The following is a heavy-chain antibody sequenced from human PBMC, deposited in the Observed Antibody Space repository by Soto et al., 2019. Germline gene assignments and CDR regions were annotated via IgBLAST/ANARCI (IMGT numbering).Heavy chain of an antibody. J-gene: IGHJ4*02. CDR1: GGSISSGGYS. V-gene: IGHV4-30-2*01. Sequence: SETLSLTCAVSGGSISSGGYSWSWIRQPPGKGLEWIGYIYHSGSTYYNPSLKSRVTISVDRSKNQFSLKLSSVTAADTAVYYCARVGSGYKYYFDYWGQGTLVTVSS. D-gene: IGHD3-22*01. CDR3: ARVGSGYKYYFDY. CDR2: IYHSGST.